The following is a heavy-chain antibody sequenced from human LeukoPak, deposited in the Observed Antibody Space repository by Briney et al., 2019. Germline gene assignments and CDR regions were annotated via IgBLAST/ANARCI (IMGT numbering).Heavy chain of an antibody. V-gene: IGHV1-24*01. CDR2: FDPEDGET. CDR1: GYTLTELS. D-gene: IGHD2-21*02. J-gene: IGHJ5*02. Sequence: ASVKVSCKVSGYTLTELSMHWVRQAPGKGLEWMGGFDPEDGETIYAQKFQGRVTMTEDTSTDTAYMELSSLRSDDTAVYCCATFGPYVGGDQNWFDPWGQGTLVTVSS. CDR3: ATFGPYVGGDQNWFDP.